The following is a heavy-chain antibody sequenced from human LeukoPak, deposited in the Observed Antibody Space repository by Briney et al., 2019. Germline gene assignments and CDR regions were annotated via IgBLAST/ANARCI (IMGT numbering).Heavy chain of an antibody. D-gene: IGHD3-22*01. Sequence: GGSLRLSCAASGFIFSNYWMSWVRQAPGKGLEWVANIKPDGSEAHYVDSVKGRFTISRDNAKNSLYLQMNSLRAEDAAVFYCARDHSCYFDTTGYYYDAFDIWGQGTMVTVSS. CDR1: GFIFSNYW. CDR3: ARDHSCYFDTTGYYYDAFDI. CDR2: IKPDGSEA. V-gene: IGHV3-7*04. J-gene: IGHJ3*02.